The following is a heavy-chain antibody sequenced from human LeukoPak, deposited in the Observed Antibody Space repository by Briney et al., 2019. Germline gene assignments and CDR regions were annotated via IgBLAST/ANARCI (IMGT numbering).Heavy chain of an antibody. CDR3: ARSSLYCSSTSCYGYYGMDV. J-gene: IGHJ6*04. D-gene: IGHD2-2*01. Sequence: GGSLRLSCAASGFTLSSNYMSWVRQAPGKGLEWVSVIYSGGSTYYADSVKGRFTISRDNSKNTLYLQMNSLRAEDTAVYYWARSSLYCSSTSCYGYYGMDVWGKGTTVTVSS. V-gene: IGHV3-53*01. CDR2: IYSGGST. CDR1: GFTLSSNY.